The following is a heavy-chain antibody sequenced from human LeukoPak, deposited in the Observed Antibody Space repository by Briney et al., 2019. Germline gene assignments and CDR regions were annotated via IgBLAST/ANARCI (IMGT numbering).Heavy chain of an antibody. Sequence: PGGSLRLSCAASGFTFSSYWMTWVRQAPGKGLEWVANIKQDGSEKYYVDSVKGRFTISRDNAKNSLYLQMNSLRAEDTAVYYCARSAADYGDYYFDYWGQGTLVTVSS. CDR3: ARSAADYGDYYFDY. J-gene: IGHJ4*02. CDR1: GFTFSSYW. V-gene: IGHV3-7*01. CDR2: IKQDGSEK. D-gene: IGHD4-17*01.